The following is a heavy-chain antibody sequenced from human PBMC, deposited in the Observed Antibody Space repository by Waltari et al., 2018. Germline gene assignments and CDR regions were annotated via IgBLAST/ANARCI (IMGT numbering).Heavy chain of an antibody. J-gene: IGHJ6*02. V-gene: IGHV3-7*01. CDR2: IKKDGSEK. CDR3: ARDFWDYYYYYGMDV. D-gene: IGHD7-27*01. CDR1: GFTFSSPW. Sequence: EVQLVESGGGLVQPGGSLRLSFAASGFTFSSPWFSCVPQSPGKGLEWVANIKKDGSEKDYVDSVKGRFTISRDNAKNSLYLQMNSLRAEDTAVYYCARDFWDYYYYYGMDVWGQGTTVTVSS.